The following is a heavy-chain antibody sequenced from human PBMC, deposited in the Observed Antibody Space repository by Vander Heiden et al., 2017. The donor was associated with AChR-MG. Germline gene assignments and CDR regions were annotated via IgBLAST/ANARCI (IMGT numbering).Heavy chain of an antibody. CDR3: ARQYYDFWSGYYDY. V-gene: IGHV1-69*01. CDR2: IIPSVGTA. Sequence: QVQLVQSGAEVKKPGSSVKVYCKASGGTFSSYAISWVRQAPGQGLEWMGGIIPSVGTANDAQKFQGRVTITADESTSTAYMELSSLRAEDTAVYYCARQYYDFWSGYYDYWGQGTLVTVSS. CDR1: GGTFSSYA. D-gene: IGHD3-3*01. J-gene: IGHJ4*02.